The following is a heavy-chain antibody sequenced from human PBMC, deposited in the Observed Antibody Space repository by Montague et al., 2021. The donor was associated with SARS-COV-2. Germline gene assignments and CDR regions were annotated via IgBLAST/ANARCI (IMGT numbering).Heavy chain of an antibody. CDR2: ISSSGSA. CDR3: ANKGAYDVPIDY. V-gene: IGHV4-61*01. Sequence: SETLSHTCTVSGGSVSSGSFHWSWIRQPPGKGLEYIGYISSSGSANYNPSFKSRVAISLDTSENQLSLRLSSVTAADTAVYYCANKGAYDVPIDYWGLGTLVTVSS. CDR1: GGSVSSGSFH. D-gene: IGHD3-3*01. J-gene: IGHJ4*02.